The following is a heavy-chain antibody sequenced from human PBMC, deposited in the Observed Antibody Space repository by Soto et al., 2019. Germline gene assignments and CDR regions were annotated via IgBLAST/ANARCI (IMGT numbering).Heavy chain of an antibody. D-gene: IGHD3-16*01. CDR3: AKGPAGGDTHRSADY. CDR1: GFTFSNYG. J-gene: IGHJ4*02. CDR2: IRNDGSNE. Sequence: PGGSLRLSCAASGFTFSNYGMHWVRQAPGKGLEWVAVIRNDGSNEYYADSVKGRFTISRDNPKHTLYLQMNNLRAEDTAVYYCAKGPAGGDTHRSADYWGQGALVTVSS. V-gene: IGHV3-30*18.